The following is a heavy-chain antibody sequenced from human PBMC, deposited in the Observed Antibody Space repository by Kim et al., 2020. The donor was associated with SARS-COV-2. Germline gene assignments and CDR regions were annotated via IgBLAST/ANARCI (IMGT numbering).Heavy chain of an antibody. J-gene: IGHJ5*02. CDR3: ARGERAVADR. Sequence: DTRYSPSFQGQVTISADKSISTAYLQWSSLKASDTAMYYCARGERAVADRWGQGTLVTVSS. V-gene: IGHV5-51*01. D-gene: IGHD6-19*01. CDR2: DT.